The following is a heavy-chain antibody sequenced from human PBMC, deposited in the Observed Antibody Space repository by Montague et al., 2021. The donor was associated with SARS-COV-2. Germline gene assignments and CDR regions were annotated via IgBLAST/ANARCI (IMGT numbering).Heavy chain of an antibody. Sequence: SETLSLTCAVYGGSFTENFWTWIRQPPGKGLEWIGSIYYSGSTYXNPSLKSRVTISVDTSKNQFSLKLSSVTAADTAVYYCARHERQWLRLYPYYFDYWGQGTLVTVSS. CDR1: GGSFTENF. CDR3: ARHERQWLRLYPYYFDY. J-gene: IGHJ4*02. CDR2: IYYSGST. V-gene: IGHV4-34*01. D-gene: IGHD5-12*01.